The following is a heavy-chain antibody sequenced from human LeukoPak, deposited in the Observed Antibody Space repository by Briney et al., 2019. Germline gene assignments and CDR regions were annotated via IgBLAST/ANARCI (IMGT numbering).Heavy chain of an antibody. Sequence: SVKVSCKASGYTFASYGITWVRQAPGQGLEWMGGIIPIFGTANYAQKFQGRVTITADESTSTAYMELSSLRSEDTAVYYCARGSGSGSYFVSDYWGQGTLVTVSS. CDR2: IIPIFGTA. CDR1: GYTFASYG. CDR3: ARGSGSGSYFVSDY. D-gene: IGHD1-26*01. J-gene: IGHJ4*02. V-gene: IGHV1-69*13.